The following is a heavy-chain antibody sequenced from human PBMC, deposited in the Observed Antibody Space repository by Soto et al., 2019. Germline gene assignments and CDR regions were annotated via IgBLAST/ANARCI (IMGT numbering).Heavy chain of an antibody. CDR2: ISGGGRTT. Sequence: PGGSLRLSCAASGFTFSSYPLSWVRQAPGMGLEWVSAISGGGRTTFYADSVKGRFTISRDNSENTLSLQMNSLRAEDTAVYYCARSYCGSTSCYAPFDYWGQGTLVTVS. CDR3: ARSYCGSTSCYAPFDY. V-gene: IGHV3-23*01. D-gene: IGHD2-2*01. CDR1: GFTFSSYP. J-gene: IGHJ4*02.